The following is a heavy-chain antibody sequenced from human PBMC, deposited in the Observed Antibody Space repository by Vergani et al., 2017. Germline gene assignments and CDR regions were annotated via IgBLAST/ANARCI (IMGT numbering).Heavy chain of an antibody. V-gene: IGHV4-59*01. CDR3: ARVRFGEFIDY. CDR1: GGSISSYY. Sequence: QVQLPESGPGLVKPSETLSLTCTVSGGSISSYYWSWIRQPPGKGLEWIGYIYYSGSTNYNPSLKSRVTISVDTSKNQFSLKLSSVTAADTAVYYCARVRFGEFIDYWGQGTLVTVSS. D-gene: IGHD3-10*01. CDR2: IYYSGST. J-gene: IGHJ4*02.